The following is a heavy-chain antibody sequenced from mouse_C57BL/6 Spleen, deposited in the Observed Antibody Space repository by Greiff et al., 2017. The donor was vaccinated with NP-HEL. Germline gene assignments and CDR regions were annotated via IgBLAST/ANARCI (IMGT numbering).Heavy chain of an antibody. V-gene: IGHV1-52*01. J-gene: IGHJ1*03. CDR2: IDPSDSET. D-gene: IGHD2-1*01. Sequence: QVQLQQPGAELVRPGSSVKLSCKASGYTFTSYWMHWVKQRPIQGLEWIGNIDPSDSETHYNQKFKDKATLTVDKSSSTAYMQRSSLTSEDSAVYYCVRPSPPIYYGSLRGYFEVWGTGTTVTVSS. CDR3: VRPSPPIYYGSLRGYFEV. CDR1: GYTFTSYW.